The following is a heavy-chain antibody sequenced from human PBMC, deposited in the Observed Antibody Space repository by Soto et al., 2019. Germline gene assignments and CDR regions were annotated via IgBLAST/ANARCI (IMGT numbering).Heavy chain of an antibody. CDR2: IWYDGSNK. J-gene: IGHJ6*02. CDR3: AREQRTMVRGERRKYYYYYGMDV. D-gene: IGHD3-10*01. Sequence: PGGSLRLSCAASGFTCSSYGMHWVRQAPGKGLEWVAVIWYDGSNKYYADSVKGRFTISRDNSKNTLYLQMNSLRAEDTAVYYCAREQRTMVRGERRKYYYYYGMDVWGQGTTVTVSS. V-gene: IGHV3-33*01. CDR1: GFTCSSYG.